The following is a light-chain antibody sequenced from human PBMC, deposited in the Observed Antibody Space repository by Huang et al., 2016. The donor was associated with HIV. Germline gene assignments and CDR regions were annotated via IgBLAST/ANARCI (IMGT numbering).Light chain of an antibody. J-gene: IGKJ5*01. CDR2: DAS. Sequence: IVLTQSPATLSLSPGVRATLSCRASLSVSNYLAWYQQKPGQAPRLLIYDASNRATGIPARFSGSVSGTDFTLTISSLDPEDFAIYYCQHRCNFGQGTRLEIK. CDR1: LSVSNY. CDR3: QHRCN. V-gene: IGKV3-11*01.